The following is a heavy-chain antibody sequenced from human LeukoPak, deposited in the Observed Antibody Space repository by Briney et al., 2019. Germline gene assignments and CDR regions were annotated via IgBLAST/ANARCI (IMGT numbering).Heavy chain of an antibody. Sequence: PGGSLRLSCAASGFTFSSYAMSWVRQAPGKGLEWVSAISGSGGSTYYADSVKGRFTISRDNSKNTLYLLMDGLRAADTAVYYCAKDKRGSGSYSFDYWGQGTLVTVSS. D-gene: IGHD3-10*01. V-gene: IGHV3-23*01. CDR1: GFTFSSYA. CDR2: ISGSGGST. CDR3: AKDKRGSGSYSFDY. J-gene: IGHJ4*02.